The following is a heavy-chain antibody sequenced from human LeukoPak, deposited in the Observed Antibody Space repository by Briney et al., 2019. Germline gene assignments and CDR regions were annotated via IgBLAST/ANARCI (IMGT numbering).Heavy chain of an antibody. CDR2: ISHNGNT. CDR1: GGSISTYY. V-gene: IGHV4-59*08. Sequence: PSETLPLTCTVFGGSISTYYWTWIRQPPGKGLEWIGYISHNGNTDYSPSLKSRLTMSVDTSKNQFSLKLSSVTAADTAVYYCARRKIYYGMDVWGQGTTVTVSS. J-gene: IGHJ6*02. CDR3: ARRKIYYGMDV.